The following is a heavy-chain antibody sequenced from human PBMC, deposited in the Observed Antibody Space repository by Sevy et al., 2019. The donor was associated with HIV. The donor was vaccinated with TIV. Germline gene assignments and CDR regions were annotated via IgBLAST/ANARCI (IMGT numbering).Heavy chain of an antibody. D-gene: IGHD3-10*01. CDR2: IYYSGST. CDR3: ARVTGALGDYVDY. CDR1: GGSISSGDYY. J-gene: IGHJ4*02. V-gene: IGHV4-30-4*01. Sequence: SETLSLTCTVSGGSISSGDYYWSWIRQPPGKGLEWIGYIYYSGSTYYNPSLKSRVTISVDTSKNQFSLKLSSVTAADTAVYYCARVTGALGDYVDYWGQGTLVTVSS.